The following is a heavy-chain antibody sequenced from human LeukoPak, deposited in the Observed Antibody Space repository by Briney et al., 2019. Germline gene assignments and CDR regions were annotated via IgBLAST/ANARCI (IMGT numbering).Heavy chain of an antibody. J-gene: IGHJ4*02. V-gene: IGHV1-69*05. D-gene: IGHD6-6*01. Sequence: SVKVSCKASGGTFSSYVISWVRQAPGQGLEWMGGIIPIFGTANYAQKFQGRVTITTDESTSTAYMELSSLRSEDTAVYYCARDRSRYSSSPLDYWGQGTLVTVSS. CDR2: IIPIFGTA. CDR1: GGTFSSYV. CDR3: ARDRSRYSSSPLDY.